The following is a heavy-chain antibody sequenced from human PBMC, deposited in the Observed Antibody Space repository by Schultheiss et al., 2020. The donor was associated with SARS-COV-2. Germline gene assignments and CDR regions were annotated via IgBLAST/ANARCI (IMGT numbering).Heavy chain of an antibody. D-gene: IGHD1-1*01. J-gene: IGHJ6*02. CDR2: IDPSDSYT. Sequence: GESLKISCKGSGYSFTSYWISWVRQMPGKGLEWMGRIDPSDSYTNYSPSFQGHVTISADKSISTAYLQWSSLKASDTAMYYCARLGGTTSSRYYYYGMDVWGQGTTVTVSS. CDR1: GYSFTSYW. CDR3: ARLGGTTSSRYYYYGMDV. V-gene: IGHV5-10-1*01.